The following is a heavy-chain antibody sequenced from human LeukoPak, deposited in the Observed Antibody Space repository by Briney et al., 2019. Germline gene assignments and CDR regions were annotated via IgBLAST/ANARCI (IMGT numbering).Heavy chain of an antibody. Sequence: SETLSLTCTVSGYSISSGYYWGWIRQPPGKGLEWIGNIYPTGSTYYNPSLKSRVTISVDTSKNQFSLKLSSVTAADTAVYYCARVKLLTFYYYYMDVWGKGTTVTVSS. J-gene: IGHJ6*03. CDR1: GYSISSGYY. CDR2: IYPTGST. CDR3: ARVKLLTFYYYYMDV. V-gene: IGHV4-38-2*02. D-gene: IGHD3-10*01.